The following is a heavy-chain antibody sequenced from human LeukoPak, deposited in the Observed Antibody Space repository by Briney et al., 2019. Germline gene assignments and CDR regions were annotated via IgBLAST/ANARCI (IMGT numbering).Heavy chain of an antibody. Sequence: GGSLRLSCAASGFTFSSSWMHWVRQAPGKGLVWVSRIDTDGSSPTYADSVKGRFTISRDNAKNSLYLQMNSLRAVDTAVYYCARGPSGGNGFSYWGLGTLVTVSS. CDR3: ARGPSGGNGFSY. CDR1: GFTFSSSW. D-gene: IGHD2-15*01. CDR2: IDTDGSSP. J-gene: IGHJ4*02. V-gene: IGHV3-74*01.